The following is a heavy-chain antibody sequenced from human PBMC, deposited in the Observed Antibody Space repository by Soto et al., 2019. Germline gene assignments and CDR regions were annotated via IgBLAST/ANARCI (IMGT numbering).Heavy chain of an antibody. CDR3: GSDRDLLYF. V-gene: IGHV1-18*04. CDR1: GYSIARTG. Sequence: ASVKVCCKDPGYSIARTGITCVRQSPAQELERMGWISAYNGNTNYAQKLQGRVTMTTDTSTSTAYMELRSLRSDDTAVYYCGSDRDLLYF. D-gene: IGHD2-15*01. CDR2: ISAYNGNT. J-gene: IGHJ1*01.